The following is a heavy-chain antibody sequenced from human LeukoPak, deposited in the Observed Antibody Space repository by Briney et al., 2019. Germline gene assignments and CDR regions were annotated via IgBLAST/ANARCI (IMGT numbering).Heavy chain of an antibody. CDR1: GYTFTGYY. V-gene: IGHV1-2*02. CDR3: ARDNSVGDYAWWFDP. J-gene: IGHJ5*02. Sequence: ASVKVSCKASGYTFTGYYIHWVRQAPGQGLEWMGWINPNRGGTNYAQKFQGRVTMTRDTSISTAYMELSRLRSEDTAVYYCARDNSVGDYAWWFDPWGQGTLVTVSS. D-gene: IGHD1-26*01. CDR2: INPNRGGT.